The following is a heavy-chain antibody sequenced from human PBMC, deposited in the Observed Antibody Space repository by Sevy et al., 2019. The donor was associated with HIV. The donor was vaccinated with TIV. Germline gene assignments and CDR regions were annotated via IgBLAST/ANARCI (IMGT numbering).Heavy chain of an antibody. Sequence: ASVKVSCKASGYTFTSYGISWVRQAPGQGLEWMGWISAYNGNTNYALKLQGRVTMTTDTSTSTAYMELRSLRSDDTAVYYCAREGYYDSSGYWARDDAFDIWGQGTMVTVSS. CDR1: GYTFTSYG. V-gene: IGHV1-18*04. CDR3: AREGYYDSSGYWARDDAFDI. D-gene: IGHD3-22*01. CDR2: ISAYNGNT. J-gene: IGHJ3*02.